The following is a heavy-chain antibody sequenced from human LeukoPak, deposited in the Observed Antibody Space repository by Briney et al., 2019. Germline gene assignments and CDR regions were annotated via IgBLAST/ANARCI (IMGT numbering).Heavy chain of an antibody. CDR2: VNWDGGTT. J-gene: IGHJ4*02. Sequence: GGSLRLSCAASGFTFDDYAMHWVRQAPGKGLEWVSLVNWDGGTTYYADSVKDRFTISRDNNKNSLYLQMNSLRLEDTALYYCVKDIGPVTSSPRFDYWGQGTLVTVSS. V-gene: IGHV3-43D*03. D-gene: IGHD2-2*01. CDR1: GFTFDDYA. CDR3: VKDIGPVTSSPRFDY.